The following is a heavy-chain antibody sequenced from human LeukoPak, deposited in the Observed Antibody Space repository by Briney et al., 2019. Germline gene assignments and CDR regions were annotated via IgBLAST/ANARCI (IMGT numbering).Heavy chain of an antibody. CDR2: IYYSGST. J-gene: IGHJ4*02. D-gene: IGHD3-10*01. CDR1: GGSISSYY. V-gene: IGHV4-59*01. CDR3: ARDMVGGASDY. Sequence: SETLSLTCTVSGGSISSYYWSWIRQPPGKGLEWIGYIYYSGSTNYNPSLKSRVTISVDTSKNQFSLKLSSVTAADTAVYYCARDMVGGASDYWGQGTLVTVSS.